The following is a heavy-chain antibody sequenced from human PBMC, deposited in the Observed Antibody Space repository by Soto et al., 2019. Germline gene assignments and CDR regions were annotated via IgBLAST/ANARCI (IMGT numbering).Heavy chain of an antibody. CDR1: GGSISSSNW. CDR3: ARDVGDIAAAGKGFDY. V-gene: IGHV4-4*02. CDR2: IYHSGST. Sequence: SETLSLTCAVSGGSISSSNWWSWVRQPPGKGLEWIGEIYHSGSTNYNPSLKSRVTISVDKSKNQFSLKLSSVTAADTAVYYCARDVGDIAAAGKGFDYWGQGTLVTVSS. D-gene: IGHD6-13*01. J-gene: IGHJ4*02.